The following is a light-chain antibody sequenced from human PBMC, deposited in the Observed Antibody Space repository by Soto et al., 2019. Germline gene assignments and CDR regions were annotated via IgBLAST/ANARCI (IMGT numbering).Light chain of an antibody. CDR3: GTWDSSLRVVV. V-gene: IGLV1-51*01. CDR1: TSNIGNNY. Sequence: QSVLTQPPSVSAAPGQKVTISCSGSTSNIGNNYVSWYQQLPGTGPKLLIYDTNNRPSGIPARFSGSKSGTSATLGITGLQTGDEADYYCGTWDSSLRVVVFGGGTKLTVL. CDR2: DTN. J-gene: IGLJ2*01.